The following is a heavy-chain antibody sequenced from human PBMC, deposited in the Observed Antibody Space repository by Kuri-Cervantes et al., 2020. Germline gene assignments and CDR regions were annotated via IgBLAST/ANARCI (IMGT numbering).Heavy chain of an antibody. V-gene: IGHV4-59*01. J-gene: IGHJ6*02. CDR1: GGSISSYY. CDR3: ARRERYFGGMDV. Sequence: SETLSLTCTVSGGSISSYYWSWIRQPPGKGLEWIGYIYYSGSTNYNPSFKSRVTISEDTSKNQFSLKLGSVTAADTAVYYCARRERYFGGMDVWGQGIT. D-gene: IGHD2/OR15-2a*01. CDR2: IYYSGST.